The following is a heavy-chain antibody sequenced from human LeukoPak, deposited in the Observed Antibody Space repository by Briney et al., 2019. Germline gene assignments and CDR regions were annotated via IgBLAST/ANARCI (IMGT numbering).Heavy chain of an antibody. V-gene: IGHV3-21*01. CDR3: ARDGLPDYDILTGFLDY. CDR1: GFTLSSYS. Sequence: GGSLRLSCAASGFTLSSYSMNWVRQAPGKGLEWVSSLSSSSSYIYYADSVKGRFTISRDNAKNTLYLQMNSLRAEDTAVYYCARDGLPDYDILTGFLDYWSQGSLVTVSS. J-gene: IGHJ4*02. CDR2: LSSSSSYI. D-gene: IGHD3-9*01.